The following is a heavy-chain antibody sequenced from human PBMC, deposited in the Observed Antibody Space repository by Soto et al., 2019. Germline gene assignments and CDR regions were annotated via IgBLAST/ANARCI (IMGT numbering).Heavy chain of an antibody. CDR3: ATDPAVTVAININY. D-gene: IGHD4-17*01. V-gene: IGHV3-74*01. CDR1: GFTFSSYW. Sequence: GGSLRLSCAASGFTFSSYWMHWVRQAPGKGLVWVSRINSDGNITNYADSVKGRFTISRDNAKNTLYLQMNSLRAEDTAVYYCATDPAVTVAININYWGQGTLVTVSS. J-gene: IGHJ4*02. CDR2: INSDGNIT.